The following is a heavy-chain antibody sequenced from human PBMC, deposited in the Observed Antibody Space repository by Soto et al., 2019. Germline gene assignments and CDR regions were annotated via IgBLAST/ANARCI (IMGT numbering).Heavy chain of an antibody. J-gene: IGHJ4*02. CDR3: AKSPVIIVATYYFAY. Sequence: QVPLVESGGGVVQPGRSLRLSCAASGFTFSSYGMHWVRQAPGKGLEWVAVISDDGSNKYYADSVKGRFTISRENSKNTLYLQMNSLRAEDTAVYYCAKSPVIIVATYYFAYWGQGTLVTVS. V-gene: IGHV3-30*18. CDR2: ISDDGSNK. D-gene: IGHD5-12*01. CDR1: GFTFSSYG.